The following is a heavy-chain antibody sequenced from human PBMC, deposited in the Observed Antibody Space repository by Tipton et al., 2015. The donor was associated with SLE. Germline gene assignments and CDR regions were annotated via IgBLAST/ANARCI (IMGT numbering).Heavy chain of an antibody. Sequence: TLSLTCTVSGGSINSYYWSWIRQPPGKGLEWIGYIYYRGSTIYNPSLKSRVTISVDTSKNQFSLKLNSVTAADTAMYYCAREGGYHPYSFDYWGQGTLVTVSS. J-gene: IGHJ4*02. D-gene: IGHD5-12*01. V-gene: IGHV4-59*12. CDR1: GGSINSYY. CDR2: IYYRGST. CDR3: AREGGYHPYSFDY.